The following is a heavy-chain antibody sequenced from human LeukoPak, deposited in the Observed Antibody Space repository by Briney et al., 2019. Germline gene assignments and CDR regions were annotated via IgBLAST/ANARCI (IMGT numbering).Heavy chain of an antibody. Sequence: SETLSLTCTVSGGSISSSSYYWGWIRQPPGKGLEWIGSIYYSGSTYYNPSLKSRVTISVDTSKNQFSLKLSSVTAADTAVYYCARQYSDILTGYHRGELYWYFDLWGRGTLVTVSS. J-gene: IGHJ2*01. CDR3: ARQYSDILTGYHRGELYWYFDL. CDR2: IYYSGST. D-gene: IGHD3-9*01. CDR1: GGSISSSSYY. V-gene: IGHV4-39*01.